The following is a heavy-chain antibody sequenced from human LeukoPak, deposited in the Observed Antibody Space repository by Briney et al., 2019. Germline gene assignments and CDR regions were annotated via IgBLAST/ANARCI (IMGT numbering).Heavy chain of an antibody. J-gene: IGHJ3*02. CDR3: ATGLDAFDI. V-gene: IGHV4-59*01. CDR2: IFYTGST. CDR1: GGSISSYY. Sequence: SETLSLTCSVSGGSISSYYWSWIRQPPGKGLEWIGNIFYTGSTKYNPSLKSRVTISVDTSKNQFSLKLSSVTAADAAVYYCATGLDAFDIWGQGTMVTVSS. D-gene: IGHD3/OR15-3a*01.